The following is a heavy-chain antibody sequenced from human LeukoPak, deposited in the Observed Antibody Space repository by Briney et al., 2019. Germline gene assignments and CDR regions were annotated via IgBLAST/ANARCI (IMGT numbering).Heavy chain of an antibody. CDR1: GFIFTNYF. J-gene: IGHJ4*02. CDR2: IKHDGSEK. D-gene: IGHD3-3*01. CDR3: ATDRGWRTSGYYLYYFEY. Sequence: GGSLRLSCAASGFIFTNYFMSWARQAPGKGLEWVASIKHDGSEKYYVDSVRGRFTISRDNTMNSLYLQMSSLRAEDTAVYYCATDRGWRTSGYYLYYFEYGGQGTLVTYSS. V-gene: IGHV3-7*01.